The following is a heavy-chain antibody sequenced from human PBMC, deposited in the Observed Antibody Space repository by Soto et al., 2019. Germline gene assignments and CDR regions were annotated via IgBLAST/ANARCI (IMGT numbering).Heavy chain of an antibody. D-gene: IGHD1-1*01. CDR2: IYWDDDK. Sequence: QITLKESGPTLVKPTQTLTLTCTFSGFSLTTSGVGVGWIRQPPGKALEYLAVIYWDDDKRYSPSLNSRLTITKDTSKNQVVLTMTSIDPVDTATYFCAHRRPWSSDWNSGWFDPWGQGTLVTVSS. J-gene: IGHJ5*02. V-gene: IGHV2-5*02. CDR3: AHRRPWSSDWNSGWFDP. CDR1: GFSLTTSGVG.